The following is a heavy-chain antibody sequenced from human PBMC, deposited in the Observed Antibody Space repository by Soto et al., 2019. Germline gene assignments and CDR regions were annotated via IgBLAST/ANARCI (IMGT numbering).Heavy chain of an antibody. CDR3: ARGLVVTAIPDY. CDR2: INSDGSST. D-gene: IGHD2-21*02. J-gene: IGHJ4*02. V-gene: IGHV3-74*01. CDR1: GFTFSSYW. Sequence: EVPLVESGGGVVQPGGSLRVSCAASGFTFSSYWMHWVRQAPGKGLVWVSRINSDGSSTSYADSVKGRFTISRDNAKNTLYLQMNSLRAEDTAVYYCARGLVVTAIPDYWGQGTLVTVSS.